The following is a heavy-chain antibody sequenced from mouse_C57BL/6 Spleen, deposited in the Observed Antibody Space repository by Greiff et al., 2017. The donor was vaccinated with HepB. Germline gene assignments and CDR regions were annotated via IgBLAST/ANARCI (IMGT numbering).Heavy chain of an antibody. CDR2: INPSSGYT. V-gene: IGHV1-7*01. Sequence: VQLQQSGAELAKPGASVKLSCKASGYTFTSYWMHWVKQRPGQGLEWIGYINPSSGYTKYNQKFKDKATLTADISSSTAYMQLSSLTYEDSAVYYCARFYYDYDGFYFDYWGQGTTLTVSS. CDR1: GYTFTSYW. CDR3: ARFYYDYDGFYFDY. D-gene: IGHD2-4*01. J-gene: IGHJ2*01.